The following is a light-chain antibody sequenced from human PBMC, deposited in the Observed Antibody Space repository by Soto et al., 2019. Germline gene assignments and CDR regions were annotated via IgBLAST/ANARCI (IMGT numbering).Light chain of an antibody. CDR3: SSYTSSNTYV. J-gene: IGLJ1*01. V-gene: IGLV2-14*03. Sequence: QSVLTQPASVSRSPGQSITISCTATSSDVGDFTYVSWYQQHPGKAPKRMIYDVNSRPSGVSNRFSGSSSGNTASLTISGLQAEDEADYYCSSYTSSNTYVFVSGTKVTVL. CDR1: SSDVGDFTY. CDR2: DVN.